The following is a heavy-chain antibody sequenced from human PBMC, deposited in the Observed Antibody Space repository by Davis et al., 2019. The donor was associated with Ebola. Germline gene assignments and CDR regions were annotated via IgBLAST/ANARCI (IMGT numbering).Heavy chain of an antibody. CDR2: ISKDGSSK. J-gene: IGHJ6*02. CDR3: ADIYGVDV. Sequence: GESLKISCAASGFTFSSYGMHWVRQAPGKGLEWVAVISKDGSSKYYADSVKGRFTVFRDNAKNTLYLQMNSLRAEDTAVYYCADIYGVDVWGQGTTVTVSS. CDR1: GFTFSSYG. V-gene: IGHV3-33*05.